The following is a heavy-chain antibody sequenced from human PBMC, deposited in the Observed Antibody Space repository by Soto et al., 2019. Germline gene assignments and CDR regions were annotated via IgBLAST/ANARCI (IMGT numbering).Heavy chain of an antibody. CDR1: GYTLTELS. V-gene: IGHV1-24*01. Sequence: ASVKVSCKVSGYTLTELSMHWVRQAPGKGLEWMGGFDPEDGETIYAQKFQGRVTMTEDTSTDTAYMELSSLRSEDTAVYYCATFLILFSSTSCHQAPRAPRRAFDIWGQGTMVTVSS. CDR2: FDPEDGET. CDR3: ATFLILFSSTSCHQAPRAPRRAFDI. J-gene: IGHJ3*02. D-gene: IGHD2-2*01.